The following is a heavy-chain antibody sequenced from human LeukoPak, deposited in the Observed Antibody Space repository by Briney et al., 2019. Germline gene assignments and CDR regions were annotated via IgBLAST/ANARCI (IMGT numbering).Heavy chain of an antibody. CDR3: ANRILVRGTPYQAFDI. D-gene: IGHD1-26*01. CDR1: GFTFSSYA. J-gene: IGHJ3*02. Sequence: PGGSLRLSCAASGFTFSSYAMSWVRQAPGKGLEWVSAISGSGGSTYYADSVKGRFTISRDNSKNTLYLQMNSLRAEDTAVYYCANRILVRGTPYQAFDIWGQGTLVTVSS. V-gene: IGHV3-23*01. CDR2: ISGSGGST.